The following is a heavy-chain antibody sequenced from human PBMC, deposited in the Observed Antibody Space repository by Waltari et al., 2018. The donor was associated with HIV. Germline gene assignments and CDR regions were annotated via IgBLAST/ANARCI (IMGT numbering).Heavy chain of an antibody. CDR2: IRYDGSSE. J-gene: IGHJ5*02. Sequence: VQLVESGGGVVQPGGSLRLSCGASGFNFSGFGMPWVRQGPGKGLEWVTFIRYDGSSESYLRSVKGRFTISRDNSKNIVYLQMNSLRPEDTAIYYCSKDLLTNIRGGAFDPWGQGTLVTVSS. D-gene: IGHD3-10*01. CDR1: GFNFSGFG. V-gene: IGHV3-30*02. CDR3: SKDLLTNIRGGAFDP.